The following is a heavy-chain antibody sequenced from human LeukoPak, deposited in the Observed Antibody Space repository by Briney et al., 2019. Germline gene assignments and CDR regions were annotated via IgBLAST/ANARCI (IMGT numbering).Heavy chain of an antibody. CDR3: ARPRGTYYYDSSGPTDAFDI. Sequence: PGGSLRLSCAASGFTFSSYAMHWVRQAPGKGLEWVAVISYDGSNKYYADSVKGRFTISRDNSENTLYLQMNSLRAEDTAVYYCARPRGTYYYDSSGPTDAFDIWGQGTMVTVSS. J-gene: IGHJ3*02. D-gene: IGHD3-22*01. V-gene: IGHV3-30-3*01. CDR2: ISYDGSNK. CDR1: GFTFSSYA.